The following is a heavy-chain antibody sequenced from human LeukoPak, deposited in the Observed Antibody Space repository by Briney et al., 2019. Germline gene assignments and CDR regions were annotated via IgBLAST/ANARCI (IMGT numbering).Heavy chain of an antibody. V-gene: IGHV4-59*01. CDR3: ARDRGSSWYTGRDAFDI. J-gene: IGHJ3*02. CDR2: IYYSGST. Sequence: PSETLPLTCAVYGGSFSGYYWSWIRQPPGKGLEWIGYIYYSGSTNYNPSLKSRVTISVDTSKNQFSLKLSSVTAADTAVYYCARDRGSSWYTGRDAFDIWGQGTMVTVSS. CDR1: GGSFSGYY. D-gene: IGHD6-13*01.